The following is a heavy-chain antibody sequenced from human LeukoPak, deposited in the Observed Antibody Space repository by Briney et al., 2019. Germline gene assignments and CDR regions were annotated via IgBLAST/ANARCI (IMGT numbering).Heavy chain of an antibody. V-gene: IGHV4-59*01. CDR3: ARVTNQWLADY. D-gene: IGHD6-19*01. CDR1: GGPISRYY. Sequence: SETLSLTCTVSGGPISRYYWSWIRQPPGKGLEWIGYIYYSGSTNYNPSLKSRVTISVDTSKNQFSLKLSSVTAADTAVYYCARVTNQWLADYWGQGTLVTVSS. CDR2: IYYSGST. J-gene: IGHJ4*02.